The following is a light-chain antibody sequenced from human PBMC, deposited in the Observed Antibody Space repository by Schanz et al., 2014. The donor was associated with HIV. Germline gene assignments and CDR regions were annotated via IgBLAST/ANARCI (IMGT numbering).Light chain of an antibody. CDR2: GAS. V-gene: IGKV3D-20*02. Sequence: IVLTQSPGTLSLSPGERATLSCRASQSLGSNFLAWYQQKPGQAPRLLIFGASNRATGIPDRFSGSESGTDFTLTISRVEPEDFAVYYCQHRSNWPPITFGGGTKVEI. J-gene: IGKJ4*01. CDR1: QSLGSNF. CDR3: QHRSNWPPIT.